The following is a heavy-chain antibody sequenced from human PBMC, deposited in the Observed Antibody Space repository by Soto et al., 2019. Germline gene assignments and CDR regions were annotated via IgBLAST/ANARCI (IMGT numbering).Heavy chain of an antibody. V-gene: IGHV4-61*01. CDR3: ARGIGGSTRPHWFDP. J-gene: IGHJ5*02. CDR2: IYYSGST. CDR1: GGSVSSGSYY. Sequence: SETLSLTCTVSGGSVSSGSYYWSWIRQPPGKGLEWIGYIYYSGSTNYNPSLKSRVTISVDTSKNQFSLKLSSVTAADTAVYYCARGIGGSTRPHWFDPWGQGTLVTVSS. D-gene: IGHD2-2*01.